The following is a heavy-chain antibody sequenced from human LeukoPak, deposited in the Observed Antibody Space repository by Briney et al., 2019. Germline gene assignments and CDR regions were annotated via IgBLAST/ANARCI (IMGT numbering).Heavy chain of an antibody. D-gene: IGHD3-9*01. Sequence: PGGSLRLSCAASGFTFSSYGMHWVRQAPGKGLEWVAVISYDGSNKYYADSVKGRFTISRDNSKNTLYLQMNSLRAEDTAVYYCAKDVHHYDILTGPPHDYWGQGTLVTVSS. CDR3: AKDVHHYDILTGPPHDY. J-gene: IGHJ4*02. V-gene: IGHV3-30*18. CDR1: GFTFSSYG. CDR2: ISYDGSNK.